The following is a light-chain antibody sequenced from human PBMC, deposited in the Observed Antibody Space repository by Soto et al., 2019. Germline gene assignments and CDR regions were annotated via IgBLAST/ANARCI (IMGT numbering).Light chain of an antibody. CDR2: AAY. V-gene: IGKV1-12*01. Sequence: DIQMNQSTSSVDASVGDRLTITCRSSEDISTWLAWYQKTPGKAPKLLSYAAYSLQSGVPSRFSGSGSGTDFTLTISSLQPEDFATYYCQHADRFPLITFGQGTRLEIK. J-gene: IGKJ5*01. CDR3: QHADRFPLIT. CDR1: EDISTW.